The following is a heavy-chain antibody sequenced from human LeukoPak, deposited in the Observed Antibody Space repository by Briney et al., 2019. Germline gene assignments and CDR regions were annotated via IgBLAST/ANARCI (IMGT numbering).Heavy chain of an antibody. V-gene: IGHV1-69*13. CDR3: ARDRWFGELFPGENWFDP. Sequence: GASVKVSCKASGGTFSSYAISWVRQAPGQGLEGMGGIIPIFGTANYAQKCQGRVTITADESTSTAYMELSSLRSGDTAVYYCARDRWFGELFPGENWFDPWGQGTLVTVSS. CDR1: GGTFSSYA. CDR2: IIPIFGTA. D-gene: IGHD3-10*01. J-gene: IGHJ5*02.